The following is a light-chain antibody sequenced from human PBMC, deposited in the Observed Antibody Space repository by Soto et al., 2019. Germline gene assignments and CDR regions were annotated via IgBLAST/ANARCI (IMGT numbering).Light chain of an antibody. J-gene: IGLJ2*01. CDR2: YDD. CDR3: QVYDKSLSGVL. CDR1: SSNIGNNA. V-gene: IGLV1-36*01. Sequence: QSVLTQPPSVSEAPRQRVTISCSGSSSNIGNNAVNWYQQLPGKAPKVLIYYDDLLPSGVSDRFSGSKSGTSASLAISGLQSEDEADYYCQVYDKSLSGVLFGGGTKLTVL.